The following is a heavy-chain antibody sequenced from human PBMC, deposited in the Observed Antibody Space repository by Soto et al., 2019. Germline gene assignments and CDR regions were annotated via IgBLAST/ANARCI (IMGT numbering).Heavy chain of an antibody. Sequence: GASVKVSCKAPGYTFTGYYMHWVRQAPGQGLEWMGWINPNSGGTNYAQKFQGWVTMTRDTSISTAYMELSRLRSDDTAVYYCARDGSGSYSSYYGMDVWGQGTTVTVSS. J-gene: IGHJ6*02. CDR2: INPNSGGT. CDR1: GYTFTGYY. V-gene: IGHV1-2*04. CDR3: ARDGSGSYSSYYGMDV. D-gene: IGHD3-10*01.